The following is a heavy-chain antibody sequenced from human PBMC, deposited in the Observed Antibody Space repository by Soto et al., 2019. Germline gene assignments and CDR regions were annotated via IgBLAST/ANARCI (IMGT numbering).Heavy chain of an antibody. CDR3: ARDWTSPSCVSSSCPRGGWFDP. V-gene: IGHV1-18*04. CDR2: ITPYNANT. D-gene: IGHD2-15*01. J-gene: IGHJ5*02. CDR1: GYTLTDHG. Sequence: HVQLVQSGPEVKKPGASVKVSCKSSGYTLTDHGISWVRQAPGQGLEWMGWITPYNANTRYGEKVQAKVTMNTDTTSKVYLELTGLTSEDTAVYYCARDWTSPSCVSSSCPRGGWFDPWGQGTLVTVSS.